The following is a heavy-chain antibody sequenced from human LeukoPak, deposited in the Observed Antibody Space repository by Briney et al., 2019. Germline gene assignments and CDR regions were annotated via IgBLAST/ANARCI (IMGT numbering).Heavy chain of an antibody. J-gene: IGHJ6*02. CDR2: VNRDGSET. Sequence: XXXGPGXXPEWVANVNRDGSETYYLDSVKGRFTISKDNAKNSLYLQMNSLRAEDTALYHCARNNGMDVWGQGTTVIVSS. V-gene: IGHV3-7*03. CDR3: ARNNGMDV.